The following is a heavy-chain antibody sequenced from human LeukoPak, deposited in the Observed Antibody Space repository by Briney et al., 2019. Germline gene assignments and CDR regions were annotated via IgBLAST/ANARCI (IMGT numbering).Heavy chain of an antibody. CDR2: IIPVLGTT. CDR3: GASTVTVTYYYMAV. D-gene: IGHD2-21*02. CDR1: GGSFSTHA. J-gene: IGHJ6*03. V-gene: IGHV1-69*13. Sequence: SVKVSCKAAGGSFSTHAMIWVRQAPGQGLEWMGGIIPVLGTTNSAQRFQDRLSLTADESTGTASMELTSLRPEDSAVYYCGASTVTVTYYYMAVWGKGTTITVSS.